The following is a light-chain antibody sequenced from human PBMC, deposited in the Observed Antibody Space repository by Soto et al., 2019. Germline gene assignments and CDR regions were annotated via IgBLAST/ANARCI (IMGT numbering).Light chain of an antibody. CDR3: QQSYSTTSWT. Sequence: DIQMTQSPSSLSASVGDRVTITCRASQSISNYLNWYQQKPGKAPKLLIYTTSTLHSGVPSRFSGSGSGTGFTLTISSLQPEAFATYYCQQSYSTTSWTFGQGTKVEIK. CDR1: QSISNY. CDR2: TTS. J-gene: IGKJ1*01. V-gene: IGKV1-39*01.